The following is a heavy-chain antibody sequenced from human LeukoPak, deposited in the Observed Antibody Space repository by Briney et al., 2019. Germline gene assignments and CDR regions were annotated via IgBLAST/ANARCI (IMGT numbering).Heavy chain of an antibody. CDR3: AKDSSGWSDAFDI. CDR1: GFIFDDYA. V-gene: IGHV3-9*01. J-gene: IGHJ3*02. Sequence: PGGSLRLSCAASGFIFDDYAMHWVRQAPGKGLEWVSGISWNSGSIGYADSVKGRFTISRDNAKNSLYLQMNSLRAEDTALYYCAKDSSGWSDAFDIWGQGTMVTVSS. CDR2: ISWNSGSI. D-gene: IGHD6-19*01.